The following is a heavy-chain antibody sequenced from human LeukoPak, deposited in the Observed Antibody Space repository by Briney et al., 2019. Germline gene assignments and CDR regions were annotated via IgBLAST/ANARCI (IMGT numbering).Heavy chain of an antibody. CDR3: ARTSRDGSGSYYIY. J-gene: IGHJ4*02. V-gene: IGHV1-18*01. CDR1: GGTFSSYA. CDR2: ISANNGNT. D-gene: IGHD3-10*01. Sequence: ASVKVSFKASGGTFSSYAISWVRQAPGQGLEWMGWISANNGNTNYPQMLQGRVTMTTDTSTSTAYMELRSLRSDDTAVYYCARTSRDGSGSYYIYWGQGTLVTVSS.